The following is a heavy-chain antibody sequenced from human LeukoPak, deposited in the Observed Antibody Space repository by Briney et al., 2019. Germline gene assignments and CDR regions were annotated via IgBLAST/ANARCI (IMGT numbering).Heavy chain of an antibody. CDR2: IKGDESEK. Sequence: PGGSLRLSCAASEFTFSTYWMSWFRQAPGKGLEWVANIKGDESEKFYVDSVKGRFTISRDNAKNSLYLQMNTLRVEDTAVYYCARDHLASGRDYWGQGTLVTVSS. V-gene: IGHV3-7*01. J-gene: IGHJ4*02. CDR1: EFTFSTYW. D-gene: IGHD1-26*01. CDR3: ARDHLASGRDY.